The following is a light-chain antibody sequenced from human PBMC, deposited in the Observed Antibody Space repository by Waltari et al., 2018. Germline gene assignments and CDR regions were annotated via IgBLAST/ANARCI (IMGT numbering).Light chain of an antibody. Sequence: SSDLTQDPAVSVALGQTVRIPCQGDSLRTYFASWYQQRPGEAPRLVIYDKDNRPSGIPVRFSGSSSGHTSSLTITGAQADDEADYYCSSRDTSGDHVVFGGGTKLTVL. CDR3: SSRDTSGDHVV. V-gene: IGLV3-19*01. CDR1: SLRTYF. J-gene: IGLJ2*01. CDR2: DKD.